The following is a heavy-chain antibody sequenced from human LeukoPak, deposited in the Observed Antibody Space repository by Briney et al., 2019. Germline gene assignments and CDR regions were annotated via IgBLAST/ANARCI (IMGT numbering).Heavy chain of an antibody. CDR3: ARGLSSGWYRY. J-gene: IGHJ4*02. Sequence: GSLRLSCAASGFTFSSYAMSWVRQPPGKGLEWIGEINHSGSTNYNPSLKSRVTISVDRSKNQFSLKLSSVTAADTAVYYCARGLSSGWYRYWGQGTLVTVSS. CDR1: GFTFSSYA. CDR2: INHSGST. V-gene: IGHV4-34*01. D-gene: IGHD6-19*01.